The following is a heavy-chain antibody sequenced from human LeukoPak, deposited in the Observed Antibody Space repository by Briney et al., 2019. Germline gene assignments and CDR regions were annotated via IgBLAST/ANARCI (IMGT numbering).Heavy chain of an antibody. CDR1: GYTFTSYD. V-gene: IGHV1-8*01. CDR3: ATSDSSGYYYGDAFDI. J-gene: IGHJ3*02. Sequence: ASVKVSCKASGYTFTSYDINWVRQATGQGLEWMGWMNPNSGNTGYAQKFQGRVTMTRNTSISTAYMELSSLRSEDTAVYYCATSDSSGYYYGDAFDIWGQGTMVTVSS. D-gene: IGHD3-22*01. CDR2: MNPNSGNT.